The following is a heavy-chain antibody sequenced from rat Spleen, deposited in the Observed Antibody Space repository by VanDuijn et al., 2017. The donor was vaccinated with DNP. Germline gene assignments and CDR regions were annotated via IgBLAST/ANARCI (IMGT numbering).Heavy chain of an antibody. CDR2: IRANGIT. D-gene: IGHD1-1*01. CDR1: GFSLTDYS. CDR3: ARETAEFTVGPMDA. V-gene: IGHV2-19*01. J-gene: IGHJ4*01. Sequence: QVQLKESGPGLVQPSQTLSLTCTVSGFSLTDYSVHWVRQPPGKGLEWMGRIRANGITDYNSALTSRLSISRDTSKSQVFLKMNILQTDDPAIYFCARETAEFTVGPMDAWGQGTSVTVSS.